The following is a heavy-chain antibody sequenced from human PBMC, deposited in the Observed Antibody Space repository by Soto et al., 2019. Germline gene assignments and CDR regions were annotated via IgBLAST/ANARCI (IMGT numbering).Heavy chain of an antibody. CDR2: IYHSGST. CDR1: GGSISSGGYS. CDR3: ARGGAAGTRTYYYYYGMDV. D-gene: IGHD6-13*01. J-gene: IGHJ6*02. V-gene: IGHV4-30-2*01. Sequence: SETLSLTCAVSGGSISSGGYSWSWIRQPPGKGLEWIGYIYHSGSTYYNPSLKSRVTISVDRSKNQFSLKLSSVTAADTAVYYCARGGAAGTRTYYYYYGMDVWGQGTTVTVSS.